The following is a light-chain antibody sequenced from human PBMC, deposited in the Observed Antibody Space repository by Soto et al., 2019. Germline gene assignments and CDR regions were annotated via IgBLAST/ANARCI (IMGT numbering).Light chain of an antibody. CDR1: QSVSSSY. CDR2: GAS. J-gene: IGKJ2*01. CDR3: QPCHYSSPGYT. Sequence: EIVLTQSPSTLSLSPGERATLSCRASQSVSSSYLAWYQQKPGQAPRLLIYGASSRATGIPDRFSGSGSGTAFTLTISRLEPEDFAVYYCQPCHYSSPGYTFGQWTQLEIK. V-gene: IGKV3-20*01.